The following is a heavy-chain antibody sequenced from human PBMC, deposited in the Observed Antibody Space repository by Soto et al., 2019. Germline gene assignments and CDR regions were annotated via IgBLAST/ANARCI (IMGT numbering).Heavy chain of an antibody. J-gene: IGHJ3*02. V-gene: IGHV4-59*01. D-gene: IGHD2-15*01. CDR3: ARAGYCSGGSCYEHAFDI. Sequence: SETLSLTCTVSGGSISSYYWSWIRQPPGKGLEWIGYIYYSGSTNYNPSLKSRVTISVDTSKNQFSLKLSSVTAADAAVYYCARAGYCSGGSCYEHAFDIWGQGTMVTVSS. CDR1: GGSISSYY. CDR2: IYYSGST.